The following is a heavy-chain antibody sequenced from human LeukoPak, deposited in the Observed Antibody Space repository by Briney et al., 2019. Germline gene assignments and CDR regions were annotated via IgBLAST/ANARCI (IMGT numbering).Heavy chain of an antibody. D-gene: IGHD3-22*01. V-gene: IGHV4-34*01. J-gene: IGHJ1*01. CDR1: GGSFSGYY. Sequence: KPSETLSLTCAVYGGSFSGYYWSWIRQPPGKGLEWIGEIYHSGGTYYNPSLKSRVTMSVDTSKNQFSLKLGSVTAADTAVYYCARLSLPQYYYDSSGYYGNFQHWGQGTLVTVSS. CDR2: IYHSGGT. CDR3: ARLSLPQYYYDSSGYYGNFQH.